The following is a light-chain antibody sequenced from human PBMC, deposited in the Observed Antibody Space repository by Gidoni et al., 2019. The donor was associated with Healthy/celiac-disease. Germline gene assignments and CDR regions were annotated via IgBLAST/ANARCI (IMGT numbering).Light chain of an antibody. Sequence: DIQFTQSPSSLSASVGDRVTITCRASQSISSYLNWYQQKPGKAPKLLIYAASSLQSGVPSRFSGSGSGTDFTLTISSLQPEDFATYYCQQSNSTPPYTFGQGTKLEIK. CDR1: QSISSY. J-gene: IGKJ2*01. V-gene: IGKV1-39*01. CDR3: QQSNSTPPYT. CDR2: AAS.